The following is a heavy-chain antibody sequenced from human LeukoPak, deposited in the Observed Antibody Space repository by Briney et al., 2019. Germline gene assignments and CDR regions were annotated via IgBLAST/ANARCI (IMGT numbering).Heavy chain of an antibody. CDR1: GGSISSYY. CDR3: AREGWVHYFDY. D-gene: IGHD5-24*01. CDR2: IYYSGST. Sequence: PSETLSLTCTVSGGSISSYYWSWIRQPPGKGLEWIGYIYYSGSTNYNPSLKSRVTISVDTSKNQFSLKLSSVTAADTAVYYCAREGWVHYFDYWGQGTLVTVSS. V-gene: IGHV4-59*01. J-gene: IGHJ4*02.